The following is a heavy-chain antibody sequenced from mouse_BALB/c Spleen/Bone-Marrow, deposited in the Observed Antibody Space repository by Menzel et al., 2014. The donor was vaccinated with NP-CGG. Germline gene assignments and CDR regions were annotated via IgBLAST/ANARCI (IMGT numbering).Heavy chain of an antibody. J-gene: IGHJ3*01. CDR2: IDPANGNT. V-gene: IGHV14-3*02. Sequence: VHVKQSGAELVKPGASVKLSCTASGFNIQDTYMHWVKQRPEQGLEWIGRIDPANGNTKYDPKFQGKATITADTSSNTAYLQLSSLTSEDTAVYYCASYYYGSRRFAYWGQGTLVTVSA. D-gene: IGHD1-1*01. CDR1: GFNIQDTY. CDR3: ASYYYGSRRFAY.